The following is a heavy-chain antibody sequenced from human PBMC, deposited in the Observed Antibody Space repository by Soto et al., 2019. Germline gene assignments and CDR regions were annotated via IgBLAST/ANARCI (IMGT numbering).Heavy chain of an antibody. CDR2: IYYSGST. CDR3: ARVTRNAVADIFDY. Sequence: SETLSLTCTVSGGSISSGGYYWSWIRQHPGKGLEWIGYIYYSGSTYYNPSLKSRVTISVDTSKNQFSLKLSSVTAADTAVYYCARVTRNAVADIFDYWGQGTLVTVSS. V-gene: IGHV4-31*03. D-gene: IGHD6-19*01. J-gene: IGHJ4*02. CDR1: GGSISSGGYY.